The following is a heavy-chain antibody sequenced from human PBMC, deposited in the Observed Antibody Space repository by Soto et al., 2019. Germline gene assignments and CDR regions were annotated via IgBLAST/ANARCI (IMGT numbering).Heavy chain of an antibody. V-gene: IGHV4-4*07. D-gene: IGHD6-19*01. Sequence: SETLSLTCSVSCDSISSYYWSWIRQSAGKGLEWIGRTYITGDTNYNPSLKSRVTMSLDASKKQLSLKLSSVTAADTAVYYCAKATTNGGWFNPFDSWGQGALVTVSS. CDR3: AKATTNGGWFNPFDS. CDR2: TYITGDT. CDR1: CDSISSYY. J-gene: IGHJ4*02.